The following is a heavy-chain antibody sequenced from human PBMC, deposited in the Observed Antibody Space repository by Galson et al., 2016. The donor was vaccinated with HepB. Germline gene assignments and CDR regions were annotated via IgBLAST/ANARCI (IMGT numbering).Heavy chain of an antibody. V-gene: IGHV2-5*02. Sequence: PALVKPTQTLTLTCTLSGFSLTTYGVGVGWIRQPPGKALEWLALIFWDDDKRYSPTLKSRLTISKDTSKNQVVLMMTNVDPVDTATYYCTHRRPGPGHHFDYWGQGNLVTVSS. CDR3: THRRPGPGHHFDY. J-gene: IGHJ4*02. CDR2: IFWDDDK. CDR1: GFSLTTYGVG. D-gene: IGHD2-8*02.